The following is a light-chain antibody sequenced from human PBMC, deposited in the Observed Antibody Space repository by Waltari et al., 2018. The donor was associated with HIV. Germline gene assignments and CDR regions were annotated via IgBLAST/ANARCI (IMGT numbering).Light chain of an antibody. CDR3: QQSYSSTPT. Sequence: DIQMTQSPSSLSASVGDRVNITCRASQRISSYLHWYQQKPGKAPKLLISAAFNLQSGVPSRFSGGRSGTDFTLTIGSLQVEDLATYYCQQSYSSTPTFGQGTNLEIK. V-gene: IGKV1-39*01. J-gene: IGKJ2*01. CDR1: QRISSY. CDR2: AAF.